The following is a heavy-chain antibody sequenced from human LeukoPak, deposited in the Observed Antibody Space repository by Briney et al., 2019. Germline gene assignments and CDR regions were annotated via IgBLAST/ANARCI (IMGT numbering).Heavy chain of an antibody. Sequence: GGSLRLSCAASGFMFSSYVMHWVRQAPGKGLEWVANIKQDGSEKYYVDSVKGRFTISRDNAKNSLYLQMNSLRAEDTAVYYCARIKRRTYYDILTGYYFDYWGQGTLVTVSS. CDR1: GFMFSSYV. V-gene: IGHV3-7*03. D-gene: IGHD3-9*01. CDR2: IKQDGSEK. J-gene: IGHJ4*02. CDR3: ARIKRRTYYDILTGYYFDY.